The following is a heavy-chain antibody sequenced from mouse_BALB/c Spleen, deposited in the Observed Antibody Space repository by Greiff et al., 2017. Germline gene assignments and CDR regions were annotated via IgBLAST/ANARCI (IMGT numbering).Heavy chain of an antibody. J-gene: IGHJ2*01. CDR1: GFNIKDYY. D-gene: IGHD2-4*01. Sequence: VQLQQSGAELVRSGASVKLSCTASGFNIKDYYMHWVKQRPEQGLEWIGWIDPENGDTEYAPKFQGKATMTADTSSNTAYLQLSSLTSEDTAVYYCNAAPTMITNYFDYWGQGTTLTVSS. V-gene: IGHV14-4*02. CDR3: NAAPTMITNYFDY. CDR2: IDPENGDT.